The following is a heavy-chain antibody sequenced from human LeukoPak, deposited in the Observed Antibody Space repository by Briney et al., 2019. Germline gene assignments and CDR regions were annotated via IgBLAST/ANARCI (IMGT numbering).Heavy chain of an antibody. CDR2: ISAYNGNT. CDR3: ERDDIVGATHFQH. CDR1: GYTFTGYY. Sequence: GASVKVSCKASGYTFTGYYMHWVRQAPGQGLEWMGWISAYNGNTNYAQKLQGRVTMTTDTSTSTAYMELRSLRSDDTAVYYCERDDIVGATHFQHWGQGTLVTVSS. J-gene: IGHJ1*01. D-gene: IGHD1-26*01. V-gene: IGHV1-18*04.